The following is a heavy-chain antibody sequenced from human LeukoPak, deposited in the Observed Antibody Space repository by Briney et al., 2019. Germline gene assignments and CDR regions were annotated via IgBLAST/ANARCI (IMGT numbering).Heavy chain of an antibody. Sequence: AGGSLRLSCAASGFTFSSYAMHWVRQAPGKGLEWVGRIKSKTDGGTTDYAATVKGRFTISRDDSKNTLYLQMNSLKTEDTAVYHCTTAPYYGSGSYYGYWGQGTLVTVSS. V-gene: IGHV3-15*07. J-gene: IGHJ4*02. CDR3: TTAPYYGSGSYYGY. CDR1: GFTFSSYA. D-gene: IGHD3-10*01. CDR2: IKSKTDGGTT.